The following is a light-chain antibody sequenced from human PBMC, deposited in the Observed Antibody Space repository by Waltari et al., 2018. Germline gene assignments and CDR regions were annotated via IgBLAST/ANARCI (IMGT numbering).Light chain of an antibody. CDR2: EGS. CDR3: SSYAGSNNAHVV. CDR1: SSDVGGYNY. J-gene: IGLJ2*01. Sequence: QSALTQPPSASGSPGQSVTISCTGTSSDVGGYNYVSWYHQHPGKAPKLMIYEGSKRPSGGPDRFSGSKSGNTASLTVSGLQAEDEADYYCSSYAGSNNAHVVFGGGTKLTVL. V-gene: IGLV2-8*01.